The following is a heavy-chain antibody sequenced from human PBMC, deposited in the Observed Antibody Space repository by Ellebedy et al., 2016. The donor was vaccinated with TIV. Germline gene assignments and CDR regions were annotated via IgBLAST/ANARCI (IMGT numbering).Heavy chain of an antibody. CDR3: ARGGSSSRLYGMDV. J-gene: IGHJ6*02. D-gene: IGHD6-13*01. CDR2: IYSGGST. Sequence: PGGSLRLSCAASGFTVSSNYMTWVRQAPGKGLEWVSVIYSGGSTYYADSVKGRFTISRDNSKNTGYLKMNSLRAEDTAVYYWARGGSSSRLYGMDVWGQGTTVTVSS. V-gene: IGHV3-53*01. CDR1: GFTVSSNY.